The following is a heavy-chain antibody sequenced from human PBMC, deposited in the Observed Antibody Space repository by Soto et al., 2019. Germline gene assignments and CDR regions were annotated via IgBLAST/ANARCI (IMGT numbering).Heavy chain of an antibody. CDR2: IYYSGST. J-gene: IGHJ6*03. CDR3: ARIYSYGYPSYYYYYMDV. CDR1: GGSISSFH. D-gene: IGHD5-18*01. V-gene: IGHV4-59*08. Sequence: PSETLSLTCTVSGGSISSFHWSWIRQPPGKGLEWIGYIYYSGSTNYNPSLKSRVTISVDTSKNQFSLKLSSVTAADTAVYYFARIYSYGYPSYYYYYMDVWGKGTTVTVSS.